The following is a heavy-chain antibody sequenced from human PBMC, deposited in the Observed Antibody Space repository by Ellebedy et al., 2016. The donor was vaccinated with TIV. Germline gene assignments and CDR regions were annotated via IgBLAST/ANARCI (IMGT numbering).Heavy chain of an antibody. D-gene: IGHD4-23*01. Sequence: GGSLRLXXAASGFTFSSYAMSWVRQAPGKGLEWVSGISGSGGSTYYADSVKGRFTISRDNAKNSLYLQMNSLRAEDTAVYYCARGVTLDYWGQGTLVTVSS. CDR2: ISGSGGST. V-gene: IGHV3-23*01. CDR1: GFTFSSYA. J-gene: IGHJ4*02. CDR3: ARGVTLDY.